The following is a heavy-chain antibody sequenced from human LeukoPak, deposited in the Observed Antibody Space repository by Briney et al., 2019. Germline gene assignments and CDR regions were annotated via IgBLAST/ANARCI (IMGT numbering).Heavy chain of an antibody. CDR3: ARVAATTDYFDY. CDR2: IYSSGST. D-gene: IGHD2-15*01. Sequence: PSETLSLTCTVSGGSIRSYYWSWIRQLPGKGLEWIGYIYSSGSTNYNPFLKSRVTISVDTSKSQFSLRLTSVTAADAAVFYCARVAATTDYFDYWGQGTLVTVSS. V-gene: IGHV4-59*01. J-gene: IGHJ4*02. CDR1: GGSIRSYY.